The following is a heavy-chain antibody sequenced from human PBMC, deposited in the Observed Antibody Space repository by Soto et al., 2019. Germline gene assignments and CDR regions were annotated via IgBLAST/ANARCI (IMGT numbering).Heavy chain of an antibody. J-gene: IGHJ6*03. Sequence: GGSLRLSCAASGFTFSSFGMHWVRQAPGKGLEWVAVISYDGSNKYYADSVKGRFTISRDNSKNTLYLQMNSLRAEDTAVYYCAKDLGVGYCSSTSCPGSYMDVWGKGTTVTVSS. CDR1: GFTFSSFG. CDR3: AKDLGVGYCSSTSCPGSYMDV. V-gene: IGHV3-30*18. D-gene: IGHD2-2*01. CDR2: ISYDGSNK.